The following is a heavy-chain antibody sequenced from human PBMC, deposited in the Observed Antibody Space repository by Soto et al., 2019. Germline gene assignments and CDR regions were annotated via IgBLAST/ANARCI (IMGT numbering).Heavy chain of an antibody. CDR3: AREGGGKTEDETPYFDY. Sequence: PSETLSLTCAVYGGSFSGYYWSWIRQPPGKGLEWIGDINHSGSTNYNPSLKSRVTISVDTSKNQFSLKLSSVTAADTAVYYCAREGGGKTEDETPYFDYWGQGTLDTVSS. CDR1: GGSFSGYY. D-gene: IGHD2-15*01. V-gene: IGHV4-34*01. J-gene: IGHJ4*02. CDR2: INHSGST.